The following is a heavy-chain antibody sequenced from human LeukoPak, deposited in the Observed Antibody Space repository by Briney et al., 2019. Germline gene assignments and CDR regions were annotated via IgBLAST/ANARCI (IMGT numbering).Heavy chain of an antibody. CDR3: ARDIKGQYQDAFDI. CDR1: GFSFSTYN. D-gene: IGHD2-2*01. CDR2: IVSTSSLM. V-gene: IGHV3-21*01. J-gene: IGHJ3*02. Sequence: MSGGSLRLSCVASGFSFSTYNMNWVRQAPGKVLEWVSSIVSTSSLMSYTDSVKGRFTISRDNAKNSLYLQMNSLRAEDTAVYYCARDIKGQYQDAFDIWGQGTMVTVSS.